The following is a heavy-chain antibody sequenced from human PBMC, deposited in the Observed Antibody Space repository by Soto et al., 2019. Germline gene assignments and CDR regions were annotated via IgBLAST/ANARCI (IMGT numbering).Heavy chain of an antibody. Sequence: QVQLQQWGAGLLRPSETLSLSCAVSGGSLNGYYWSWIRQPPGKGLEWIGEINHSGTTNYNPSLKSRVTLSLDTSRNQFSLNLSSVTAADTAVYSCARGSWLTSDCDPWGQGSLVTVSS. V-gene: IGHV4-34*01. CDR2: INHSGTT. CDR3: ARGSWLTSDCDP. J-gene: IGHJ5*02. D-gene: IGHD2-21*02. CDR1: GGSLNGYY.